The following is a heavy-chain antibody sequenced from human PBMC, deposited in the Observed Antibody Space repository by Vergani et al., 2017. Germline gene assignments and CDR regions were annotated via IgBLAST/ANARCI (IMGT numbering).Heavy chain of an antibody. CDR1: GFTFSSYG. V-gene: IGHV3-33*01. CDR2: IWYDGSYK. Sequence: QVQLVESGGGVVQPGRSLRLSCAASGFTFSSYGMHWVRPAPGKGLEWVAVIWYDGSYKYYADSVKGRFTLSRDNSKNTLYLQMNSLRAEDTAVYYCARYSVLYCSSTSCYTPYYYYYMDVWGKGTTVTVS. D-gene: IGHD2-2*02. CDR3: ARYSVLYCSSTSCYTPYYYYYMDV. J-gene: IGHJ6*03.